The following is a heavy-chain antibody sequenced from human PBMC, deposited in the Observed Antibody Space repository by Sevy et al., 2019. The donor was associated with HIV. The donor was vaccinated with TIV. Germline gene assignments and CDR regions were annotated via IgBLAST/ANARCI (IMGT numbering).Heavy chain of an antibody. CDR1: GGSIRSVYW. J-gene: IGHJ5*02. D-gene: IGHD3-16*01. V-gene: IGHV4-4*02. CDR2: IYHRGYP. Sequence: SETLSLTCAVSGGSIRSVYWWHWVRQPPGKGLEWIGEIYHRGYPNYNPSLKSRVTISVDNFKNQFSLNLYSVTAADTAVYYCARGGETPRGFDPWGQGSLVTVSS. CDR3: ARGGETPRGFDP.